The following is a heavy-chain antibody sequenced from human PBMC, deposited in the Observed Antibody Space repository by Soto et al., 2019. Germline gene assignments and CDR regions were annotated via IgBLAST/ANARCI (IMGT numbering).Heavy chain of an antibody. D-gene: IGHD3-16*01. Sequence: EVQLLESGGGLVQPGGSLRLSCAASGFTFSSYAMSWVRQAPGKGLEWVSAISGSGGSTYYTDSVKGRFTISRDNSKNTLYLQMNSLRAEDTAVYYCAKDGGRGYYYGMDVWGQGTTVTVSS. J-gene: IGHJ6*02. CDR1: GFTFSSYA. CDR2: ISGSGGST. V-gene: IGHV3-23*01. CDR3: AKDGGRGYYYGMDV.